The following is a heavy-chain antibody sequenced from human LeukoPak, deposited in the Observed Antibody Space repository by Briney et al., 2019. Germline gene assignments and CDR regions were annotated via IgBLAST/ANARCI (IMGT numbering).Heavy chain of an antibody. CDR1: GGSISSGDYS. CDR3: ARVGSDWNDVRYNWFDP. V-gene: IGHV4-30-2*01. CDR2: IFQSGST. D-gene: IGHD1-1*01. J-gene: IGHJ5*02. Sequence: SQTLSLTCAVSGGSISSGDYSWSRIRQPPGKGLEWNGYIFQSGSTYYNPSLKSRVTISVDRSKNQFSLKLSSVTAADTAVYYCARVGSDWNDVRYNWFDPWGQGTLVTVSS.